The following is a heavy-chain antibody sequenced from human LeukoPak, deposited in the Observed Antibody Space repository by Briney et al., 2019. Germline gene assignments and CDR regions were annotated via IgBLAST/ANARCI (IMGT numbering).Heavy chain of an antibody. Sequence: GGSLRLSCAASGFTFSDYYMSWIRQAPGKGLEWVSYISSSGSTIYYADSVKGRFTISRDNAKNSLYLQMNSLRAEDTAVYYCARRMVATIAQYYFDYWDQGTLVTVSS. V-gene: IGHV3-11*04. CDR1: GFTFSDYY. J-gene: IGHJ4*02. D-gene: IGHD5-12*01. CDR2: ISSSGSTI. CDR3: ARRMVATIAQYYFDY.